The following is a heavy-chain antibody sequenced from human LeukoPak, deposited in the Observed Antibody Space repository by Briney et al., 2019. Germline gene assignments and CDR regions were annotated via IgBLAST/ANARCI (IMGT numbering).Heavy chain of an antibody. CDR1: GGSISSSSFF. D-gene: IGHD2-2*01. CDR2: VSHSGTT. CDR3: AKLTCSSTFCPLDY. J-gene: IGHJ4*02. V-gene: IGHV4-39*01. Sequence: SETPSLTCTVSGGSISSSSFFWAWIRQPPGKGLEWIGTVSHSGTTYYSPSLKSRVTISVDTSKNQFSLRLTSVTAADTALYYCAKLTCSSTFCPLDYWGQGTLVTVSS.